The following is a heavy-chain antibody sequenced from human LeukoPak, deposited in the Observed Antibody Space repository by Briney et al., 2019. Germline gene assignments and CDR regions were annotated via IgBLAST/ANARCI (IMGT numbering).Heavy chain of an antibody. CDR3: ARDPMAGTFRAFDS. CDR2: IYSRGST. CDR1: GGSISSYY. D-gene: IGHD6-19*01. V-gene: IGHV4-4*07. Sequence: KTSETLSLTCTVSGGSISSYYWSWIRQPAGKGLEWIGRIYSRGSTNYSPSLQSRVTMSVDTSKNQISLKLNSVTAADTAVYYCARDPMAGTFRAFDSWGQGTMVTVSS. J-gene: IGHJ3*02.